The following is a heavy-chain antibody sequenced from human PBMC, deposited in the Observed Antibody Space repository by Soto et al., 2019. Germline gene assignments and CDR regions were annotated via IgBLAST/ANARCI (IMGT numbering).Heavy chain of an antibody. J-gene: IGHJ6*03. D-gene: IGHD3-3*01. CDR2: ISAYNGNT. CDR1: GYTFTSYG. V-gene: IGHV1-18*01. CDR3: ARDLSTLSHYDFWSGYYYYYYYMDV. Sequence: ASVKVSCKASGYTFTSYGISWVRQAPGQGLEWMGWISAYNGNTNYAQKLQGRVTMTTDTSTSTAYMELRSLRSDDTAVYYCARDLSTLSHYDFWSGYYYYYYYMDVWGKGTTVTVSS.